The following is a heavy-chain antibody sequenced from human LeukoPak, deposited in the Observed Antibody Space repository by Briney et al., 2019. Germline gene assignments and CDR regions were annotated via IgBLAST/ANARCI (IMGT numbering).Heavy chain of an antibody. J-gene: IGHJ4*02. V-gene: IGHV4-61*02. Sequence: SQTLSLTCGVSGGSVTSGPNYWNWIRRPAGKGLEWIGRIQTSGRVNYSPSLKSRVTVYLDTPKNLVSLQLTSVTAADTAVYYCARDRGNGDYGDYFDSWGQGTQVTVSS. D-gene: IGHD4-17*01. CDR3: ARDRGNGDYGDYFDS. CDR2: IQTSGRV. CDR1: GGSVTSGPNY.